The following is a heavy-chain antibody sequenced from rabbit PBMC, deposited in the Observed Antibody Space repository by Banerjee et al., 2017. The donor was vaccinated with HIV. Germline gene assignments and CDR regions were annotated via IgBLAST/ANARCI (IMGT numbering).Heavy chain of an antibody. CDR2: IYNGDGST. Sequence: QSLEESGGGLVQPEGSLTLTCTASGFSFSSNYYMCWVRQAPGKGLEWIACIYNGDGSTYYASWVNGRFTISKTSSTTVTLQMTSLTAADTATYFCARGVANGNIPYYFNFWGQGTLVTVS. V-gene: IGHV1S40*01. CDR1: GFSFSSNYY. CDR3: ARGVANGNIPYYFNF. J-gene: IGHJ4*01. D-gene: IGHD5-1*01.